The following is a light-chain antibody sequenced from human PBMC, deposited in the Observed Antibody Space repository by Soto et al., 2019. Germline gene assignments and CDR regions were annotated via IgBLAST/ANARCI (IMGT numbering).Light chain of an antibody. V-gene: IGKV3-20*01. J-gene: IGKJ2*01. CDR1: QNINANL. CDR3: QQFSDTPYT. Sequence: EIVLTQSPGVVSLSPGETVTLSCSASQNINANLLTWYQQRPRQAPRLLIYAVSSRAPGVPDRFSGSGSGTDFALTISRLEPEDFAVYHCQQFSDTPYTFGQGTKVEIK. CDR2: AVS.